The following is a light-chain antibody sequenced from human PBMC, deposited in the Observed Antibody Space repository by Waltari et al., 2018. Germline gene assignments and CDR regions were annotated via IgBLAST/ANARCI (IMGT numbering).Light chain of an antibody. CDR3: AAWDDSLSGPV. J-gene: IGLJ2*01. V-gene: IGLV1-47*01. CDR1: RSTIGSTF. Sequence: QSVLTQPPSASGTPGQRVTIPCSGSRSTIGSTFVYWYQQPPGTAPKLLIYRNNQRPSGVPDRFSGSKSGTSASLAISGLRSEDEADYYCAAWDDSLSGPVFGGGTKMTVL. CDR2: RNN.